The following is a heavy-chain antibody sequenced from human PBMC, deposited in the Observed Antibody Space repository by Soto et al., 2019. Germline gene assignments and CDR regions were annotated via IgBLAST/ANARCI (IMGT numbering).Heavy chain of an antibody. Sequence: SETLSLTCTVSGGSISSYYWSWIRQPPGKGLEWIGYIYYSGSTNYNPSLKSRVTISVDTSKNQFSLKLSSVTAADTAVYYCARHMTWVTTIASFDDWGQGTLVTVSS. CDR1: GGSISSYY. CDR2: IYYSGST. J-gene: IGHJ4*02. D-gene: IGHD5-12*01. V-gene: IGHV4-59*08. CDR3: ARHMTWVTTIASFDD.